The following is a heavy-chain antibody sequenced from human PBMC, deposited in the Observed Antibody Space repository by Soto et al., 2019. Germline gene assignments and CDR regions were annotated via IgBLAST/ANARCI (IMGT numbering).Heavy chain of an antibody. D-gene: IGHD3-10*01. J-gene: IGHJ5*02. CDR1: GGSISSSSYY. CDR2: IYYSGST. V-gene: IGHV4-39*01. Sequence: SQTLSLTCTVYGGSISSSSYYWGWIRQPPGKGLEWIGSIYYSGSTYYNPSLKSRVTISVDTSKNQFSLKLSSLTAADTAVYYCARTDRGYNWFDPWGQGTLVTVSS. CDR3: ARTDRGYNWFDP.